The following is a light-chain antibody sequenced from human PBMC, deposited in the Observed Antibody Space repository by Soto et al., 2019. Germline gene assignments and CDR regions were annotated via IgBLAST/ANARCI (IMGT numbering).Light chain of an antibody. V-gene: IGKV1-12*01. CDR2: EAS. CDR3: QQANSFPLT. Sequence: DIQVTQSPSSVSASVGDRVTITCRASQGVNTWLAWYQKKPGKAPELLVYEASSLHSGVPSRFSGSGSGTDFTLTISSLQPEDFATYYCQQANSFPLTFGGGTKVEVQ. CDR1: QGVNTW. J-gene: IGKJ4*01.